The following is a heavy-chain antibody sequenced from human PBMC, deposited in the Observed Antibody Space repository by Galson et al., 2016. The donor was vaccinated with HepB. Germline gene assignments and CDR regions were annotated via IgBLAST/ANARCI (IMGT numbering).Heavy chain of an antibody. CDR2: VSSTTSIL. CDR3: AIGWAQWLVEPLGF. V-gene: IGHV3-48*02. J-gene: IGHJ4*02. D-gene: IGHD6-19*01. Sequence: SLRLSCAASGFTFRSYSMNWVRQAPGKGLELLAYVSSTTSILYYADSVKGRFTISRDNAKKSLYLQMNSLRDEDTALYYCAIGWAQWLVEPLGFWGRGTLVTVSS. CDR1: GFTFRSYS.